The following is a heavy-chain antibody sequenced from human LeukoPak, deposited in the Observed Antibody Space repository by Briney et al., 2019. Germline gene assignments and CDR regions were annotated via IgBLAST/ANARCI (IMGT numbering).Heavy chain of an antibody. J-gene: IGHJ4*02. V-gene: IGHV3-23*01. D-gene: IGHD3-16*01. CDR3: TRNGGGLGY. CDR2: GVNT. Sequence: GVNTYSADSVKGRFTTSRDDSKSTLFLQMHSLTAEDTAVYYCTRNGGGLGYWGQGALVTVSS.